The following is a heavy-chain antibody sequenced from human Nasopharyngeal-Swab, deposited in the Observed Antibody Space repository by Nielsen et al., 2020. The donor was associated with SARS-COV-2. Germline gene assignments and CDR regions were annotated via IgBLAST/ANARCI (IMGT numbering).Heavy chain of an antibody. Sequence: GESLKISCGASGFPFSTYWMHWVRKGPGKWLVWVSRINTDGSNTSYAPSVKGRFIISRYNAKNTLYLQMNSLRAEDTAVYYCARVGQPAAFYYCGQGTLVTVSS. CDR1: GFPFSTYW. J-gene: IGHJ4*02. CDR3: ARVGQPAAFYY. V-gene: IGHV3-74*01. CDR2: INTDGSNT. D-gene: IGHD2-2*01.